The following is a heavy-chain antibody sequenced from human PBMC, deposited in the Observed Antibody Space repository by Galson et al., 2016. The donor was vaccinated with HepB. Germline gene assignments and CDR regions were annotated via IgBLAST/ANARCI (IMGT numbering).Heavy chain of an antibody. CDR2: ISWNSGSL. J-gene: IGHJ4*02. D-gene: IGHD2-2*01. CDR3: AKENVVLDLDY. CDR1: GFTFDDYA. Sequence: SLRLSCAASGFTFDDYAMHWVRQAPGKGLEWVSGISWNSGSLGYADSVKGRFTISRDNAKSSLYLQMNSLRTEDTALYYCAKENVVLDLDYWGQGTLVTVSS. V-gene: IGHV3-9*01.